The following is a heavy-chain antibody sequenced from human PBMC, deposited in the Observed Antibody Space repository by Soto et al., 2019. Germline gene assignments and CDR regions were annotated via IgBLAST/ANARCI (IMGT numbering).Heavy chain of an antibody. D-gene: IGHD3-10*01. CDR1: GGSISGYY. Sequence: QVQLQESGPGLVRPSETLSLTCTVSGGSISGYYWSWIRQPPGKGLEWIGYIYYSGTTSYNPSRCSLVTVSVDPSKNQFSLAVNSVTAAATAVYYCARESYYGSGATVVAYWGQGPLVTVSS. J-gene: IGHJ4*02. CDR3: ARESYYGSGATVVAY. CDR2: IYYSGTT. V-gene: IGHV4-59*01.